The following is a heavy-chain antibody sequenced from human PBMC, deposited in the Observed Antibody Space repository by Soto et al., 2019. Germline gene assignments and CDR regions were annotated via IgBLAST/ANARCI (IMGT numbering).Heavy chain of an antibody. Sequence: VGSLRLSGAASGFTFSSYAMSWVRQAPGKGLEWVSAISGSGGSTYYADSVKGRFTISRDNSKNTLYLQMNSLRAEDTAVYYCAKAPEGYCSSTSCYRGYYYYGMDVWGQGTTVTVSS. CDR1: GFTFSSYA. J-gene: IGHJ6*02. D-gene: IGHD2-2*01. CDR3: AKAPEGYCSSTSCYRGYYYYGMDV. CDR2: ISGSGGST. V-gene: IGHV3-23*01.